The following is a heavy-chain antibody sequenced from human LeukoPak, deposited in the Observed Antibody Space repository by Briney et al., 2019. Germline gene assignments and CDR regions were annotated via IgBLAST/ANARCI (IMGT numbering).Heavy chain of an antibody. CDR1: GYSFTGYY. J-gene: IGHJ6*03. CDR2: INPNSRGT. CDR3: ARDPAQSYYTDV. Sequence: ASVKVSCKASGYSFTGYYIHWVRQAPGQGLEWMGCINPNSRGTNYAQKFQGRVTMTRDTSISTAYMELSSLTSDDTAVYYCARDPAQSYYTDVWGIGTTVTVSS. V-gene: IGHV1-2*02.